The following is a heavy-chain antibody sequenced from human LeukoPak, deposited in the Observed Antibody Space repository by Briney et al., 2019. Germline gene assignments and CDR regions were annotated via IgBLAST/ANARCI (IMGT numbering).Heavy chain of an antibody. V-gene: IGHV1-18*01. Sequence: GASVKVSCKASGYTFTSYGISWVRQAPGQGLEWMGWISAYNGNTNYAQKLQGRVTMTTDTSTSTAYMELRSLRSDDTPVYYCARDFPDIVVVPAAISLYYYYYMDVWGKGTTVTVSS. J-gene: IGHJ6*03. CDR1: GYTFTSYG. CDR2: ISAYNGNT. D-gene: IGHD2-2*02. CDR3: ARDFPDIVVVPAAISLYYYYYMDV.